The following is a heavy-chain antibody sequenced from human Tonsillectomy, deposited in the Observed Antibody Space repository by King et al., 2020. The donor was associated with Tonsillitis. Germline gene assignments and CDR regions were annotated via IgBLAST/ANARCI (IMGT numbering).Heavy chain of an antibody. J-gene: IGHJ6*02. CDR3: AVGGDGYNGYYYGMDV. CDR1: GGSISSYY. D-gene: IGHD5-24*01. V-gene: IGHV4-59*01. CDR2: IYYSGST. Sequence: VQLQESGPGLVKPSETLSLTCTVSGGSISSYYWSWIRQPPGKGLEWIGYIYYSGSTNYNPSLKSRVTISVDTSKNQFSLKLNSVTTADTAVYYCAVGGDGYNGYYYGMDVWGQGTTDSVSS.